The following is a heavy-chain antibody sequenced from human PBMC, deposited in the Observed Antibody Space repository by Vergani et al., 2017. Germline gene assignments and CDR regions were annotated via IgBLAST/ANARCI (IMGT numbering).Heavy chain of an antibody. V-gene: IGHV4-39*07. D-gene: IGHD6-13*01. CDR1: GGSISSSSYY. Sequence: QLQLQESGPGLVKPSETLSLTCTVSGGSISSSSYYWGWIRQPPGKGLEWIGRIYTSGSTNYNPSLKSRVTMSVDTSKNQFSLKLSSVTAADTAVYYCARDRDSSSWYLTRWWFDPWGQGTLVTVSS. CDR2: IYTSGST. J-gene: IGHJ5*02. CDR3: ARDRDSSSWYLTRWWFDP.